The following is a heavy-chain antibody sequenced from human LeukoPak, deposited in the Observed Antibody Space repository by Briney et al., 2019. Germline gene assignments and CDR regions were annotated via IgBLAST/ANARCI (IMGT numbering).Heavy chain of an antibody. J-gene: IGHJ4*02. Sequence: PGGSLRLSCAASGFTFSSYSMNWVRQAPGKGLEWVSSISSGSSYIYYADSVKGRFTISRDNAKNSLYLQMNSLRAEDTAVYYCARDGGNGGSRFDYWGQGTLVTVSS. D-gene: IGHD1-1*01. V-gene: IGHV3-21*01. CDR1: GFTFSSYS. CDR3: ARDGGNGGSRFDY. CDR2: ISSGSSYI.